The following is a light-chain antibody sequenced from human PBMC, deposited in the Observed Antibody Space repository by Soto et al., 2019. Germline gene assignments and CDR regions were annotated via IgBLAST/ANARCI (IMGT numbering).Light chain of an antibody. J-gene: IGKJ2*01. CDR2: AAS. CDR3: HQSYSSPNT. Sequence: DIQMTQSPSSLSASVGDRVTISCRASQSISTYLNWYRQKPGKAPELLIYAASSLQHGVPSRFSGSGSGTDFTLTISNLQPEDFSNYYCHQSYSSPNTFGPGTKLEI. V-gene: IGKV1-39*01. CDR1: QSISTY.